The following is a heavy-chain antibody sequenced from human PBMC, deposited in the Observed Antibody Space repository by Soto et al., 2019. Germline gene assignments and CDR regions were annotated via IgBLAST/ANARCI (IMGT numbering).Heavy chain of an antibody. Sequence: ASVKVSCKASGYTFTGYYMHWVRQAPGQGLEWMGWINPNSGGTNYAQKFQGWVTMTRDTSISTAYMERSRLRSDDTAVYYCARGPRYYYRSGSYYNGNSFDPWGQGTLVTVSS. D-gene: IGHD3-10*01. CDR3: ARGPRYYYRSGSYYNGNSFDP. CDR2: INPNSGGT. V-gene: IGHV1-2*04. CDR1: GYTFTGYY. J-gene: IGHJ5*02.